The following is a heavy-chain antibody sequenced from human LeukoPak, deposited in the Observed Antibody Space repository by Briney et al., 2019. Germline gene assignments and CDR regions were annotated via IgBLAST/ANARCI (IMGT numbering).Heavy chain of an antibody. CDR3: ARDSSTVTTLWFDP. Sequence: GGSLRLSCAASGFTFSSYEMNWVRQAPGKGLEWVSYISSSGSTIYYADSVKGRFTISRDNAKNSLYLQMNSLRAEDTAVYYCARDSSTVTTLWFDPWGQGTLVTVSS. CDR2: ISSSGSTI. CDR1: GFTFSSYE. D-gene: IGHD4-17*01. J-gene: IGHJ5*02. V-gene: IGHV3-48*03.